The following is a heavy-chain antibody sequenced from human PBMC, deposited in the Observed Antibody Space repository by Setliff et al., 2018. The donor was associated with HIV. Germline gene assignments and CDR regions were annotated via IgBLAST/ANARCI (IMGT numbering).Heavy chain of an antibody. CDR2: INHSGST. Sequence: PSETLSLTCAVYGGSFSNYYWTWIRQPPGKGLEWLGEINHSGSTNYNPSLKSRVTISVDTSKNHFSLKVNFVTAADTAVYYCATLQSSGWPHGIEYWGQGTLVTVSS. CDR3: ATLQSSGWPHGIEY. D-gene: IGHD6-19*01. V-gene: IGHV4-34*01. J-gene: IGHJ4*02. CDR1: GGSFSNYY.